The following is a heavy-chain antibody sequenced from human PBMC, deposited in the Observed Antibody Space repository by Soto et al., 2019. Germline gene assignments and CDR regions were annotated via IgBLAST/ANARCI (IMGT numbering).Heavy chain of an antibody. CDR2: IKPDGSDK. CDR1: GFIFNNDW. Sequence: PGGSLRLSCSASGFIFNNDWMTWVRQAPGKGLEWVANIKPDGSDKYYVDSVKGRFAISRDNAKKSVYLQMNSLRAEDTAVYYCASKYMGVWGQGTTVTVSS. CDR3: ASKYMGV. J-gene: IGHJ6*02. V-gene: IGHV3-7*01.